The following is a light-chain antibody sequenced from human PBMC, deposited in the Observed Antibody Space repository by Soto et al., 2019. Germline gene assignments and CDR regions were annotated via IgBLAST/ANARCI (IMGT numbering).Light chain of an antibody. J-gene: IGKJ5*01. CDR3: QQSYSTRIT. CDR1: QSISSY. V-gene: IGKV1-39*01. CDR2: AAS. Sequence: DIQMTQSPSSLSASVGDRVTITCRASQSISSYLNWYQQKPGKAPKLLIYAASSLQSGVPSRFSGSGSGTDFTLTISSXQPEDFATYYCQQSYSTRITFGQGTRLEIK.